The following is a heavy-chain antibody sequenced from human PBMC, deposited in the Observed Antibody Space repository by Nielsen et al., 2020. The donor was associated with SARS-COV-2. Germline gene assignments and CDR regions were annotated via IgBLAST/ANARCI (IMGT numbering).Heavy chain of an antibody. Sequence: GESLKISCKGSGYSFISYWIAWVRQMPGEGLELMGIIYPGDSDTRYSPSFQGQVTISADKSISTAYLQWSSLKASDTAMYYCARQRVGATGDFDYWGQGTLVTVSS. D-gene: IGHD1-26*01. V-gene: IGHV5-51*01. CDR2: IYPGDSDT. CDR3: ARQRVGATGDFDY. CDR1: GYSFISYW. J-gene: IGHJ4*02.